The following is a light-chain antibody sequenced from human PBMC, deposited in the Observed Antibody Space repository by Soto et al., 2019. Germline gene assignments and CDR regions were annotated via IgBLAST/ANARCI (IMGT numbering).Light chain of an antibody. CDR1: SSNIGAGYD. CDR3: QSYDSSLSGV. V-gene: IGLV1-40*01. Sequence: QSVLTQPPSVSGARGQRVTISCTGSSSNIGAGYDVHWYQQLPGTAPKLLIYGNSNRPSGVPDRFSGSKSGTSASLAITGLKAEDEADYYCQSYDSSLSGVFGTGTKVTVL. CDR2: GNS. J-gene: IGLJ1*01.